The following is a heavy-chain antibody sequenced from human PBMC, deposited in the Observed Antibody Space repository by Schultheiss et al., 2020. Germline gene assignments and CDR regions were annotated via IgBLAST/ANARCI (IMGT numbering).Heavy chain of an antibody. Sequence: SQTLSLTCTVSGGSISSSNWWSWVRQPPGKGLEWIGEINHSGSTNYNPSLKSRVTISVDTSKNQFSLKLSSVTAADTAVYYCAKQRGDGAYYPFDYWGQGALVTVSS. D-gene: IGHD1-26*01. J-gene: IGHJ4*02. CDR1: GGSISSSNW. CDR3: AKQRGDGAYYPFDY. V-gene: IGHV4-4*02. CDR2: INHSGST.